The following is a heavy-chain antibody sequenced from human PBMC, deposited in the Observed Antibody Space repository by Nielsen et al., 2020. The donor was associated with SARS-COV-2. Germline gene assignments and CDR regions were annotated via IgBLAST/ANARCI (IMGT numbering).Heavy chain of an antibody. CDR3: VRIEMATISVDY. V-gene: IGHV4-61*01. CDR1: GGSISTGSHY. Sequence: SETLSLTCIVSGGSISTGSHYWSWIRQPPGKGLDWIGYIFYRGNTNYNPSLKSRVTISVDTSKNQISLEVNSVTPADTAVYYCVRIEMATISVDYWGRGTLVSVSS. D-gene: IGHD5-24*01. CDR2: IFYRGNT. J-gene: IGHJ4*02.